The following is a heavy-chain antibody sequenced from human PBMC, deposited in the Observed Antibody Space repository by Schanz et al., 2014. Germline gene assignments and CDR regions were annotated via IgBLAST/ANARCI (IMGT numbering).Heavy chain of an antibody. J-gene: IGHJ6*02. V-gene: IGHV3-21*01. CDR3: ARSGVDV. CDR1: GFTFNNFG. CDR2: ITGGSTTYT. D-gene: IGHD3-10*01. Sequence: EVQLVESGGGLVKPGGSPRLSCAASGFTFNNFGMNWVRQAPGKGLEWVSCITGGSTTYTYYADSVRGRFTISRDNAKSSVYLQMNSLRAEDTAVYYCARSGVDVWGQGTTVTVSS.